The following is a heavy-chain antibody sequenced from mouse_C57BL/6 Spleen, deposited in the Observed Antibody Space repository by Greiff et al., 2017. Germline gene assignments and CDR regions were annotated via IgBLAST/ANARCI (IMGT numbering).Heavy chain of an antibody. CDR1: GYAFSSSW. D-gene: IGHD2-4*01. J-gene: IGHJ3*01. Sequence: VQLQQSGPELVKPGASVKISCTASGYAFSSSWMNWVQQRPGKGLEWIGRIYPGDGATNYTGKFKGKATLTADKSSSTAYMQLSILTSEDTAVDVYASANYDYSAGFAYWGQGTLVTVSA. CDR2: IYPGDGAT. V-gene: IGHV1-82*01. CDR3: ASANYDYSAGFAY.